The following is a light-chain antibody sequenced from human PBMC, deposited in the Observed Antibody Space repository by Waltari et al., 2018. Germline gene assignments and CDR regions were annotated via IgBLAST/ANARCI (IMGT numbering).Light chain of an antibody. CDR2: KEK. J-gene: IGLJ2*01. V-gene: IGLV3-25*03. Sequence: SSDLTQPPSVSVSPGQTARITCSGETLAKRYTYWYQRKPGQAPTLIIYKEKERPPGTPERSSGARSGNTVPLTITGVQAEDEAEFFCQSVDSGRPWHVLFGGGTKLTVL. CDR1: TLAKRY. CDR3: QSVDSGRPWHVL.